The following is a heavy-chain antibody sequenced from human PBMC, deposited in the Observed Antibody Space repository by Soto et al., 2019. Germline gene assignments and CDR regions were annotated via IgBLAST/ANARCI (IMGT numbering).Heavy chain of an antibody. V-gene: IGHV3-23*01. CDR3: AKEVSLGSTVGLGY. CDR1: GFTFSIFA. D-gene: IGHD7-27*01. J-gene: IGHJ4*02. Sequence: GGSLRLSCAASGFTFSIFAMSWVRQSPGKGLEWVSTISGSGGSTYYADAVKGRFTISRDNSMGTLYLQMKSLRVEDTAIYYCAKEVSLGSTVGLGYWSQGALVTVSS. CDR2: ISGSGGST.